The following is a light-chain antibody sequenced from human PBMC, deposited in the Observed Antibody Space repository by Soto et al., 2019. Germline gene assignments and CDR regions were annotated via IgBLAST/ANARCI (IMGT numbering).Light chain of an antibody. V-gene: IGLV1-51*01. CDR1: SSNIRNNY. CDR3: GTWDSSLSAYV. J-gene: IGLJ1*01. Sequence: QSVLPQPPSVSADPRQKVTISCSGSSSNIRNNYVSWYQQLPGTAPKLLIYDNKKRPSGIPDRFSGSKSGTSATLGITGLQTGDEADYYCGTWDSSLSAYVFGTGNKVTGL. CDR2: DNK.